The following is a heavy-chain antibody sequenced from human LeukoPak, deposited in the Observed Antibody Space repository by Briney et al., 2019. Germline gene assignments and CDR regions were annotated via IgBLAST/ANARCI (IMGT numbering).Heavy chain of an antibody. D-gene: IGHD3-22*01. CDR3: AREGTEITMIVVVNYYYYMDV. J-gene: IGHJ6*03. CDR2: INWNGGST. V-gene: IGHV3-20*04. CDR1: GFTFDDYG. Sequence: GGSLRLSCAASGFTFDDYGMSWVRQAPGKGLEWVSGINWNGGSTGYADSVKGRFTISRDNAKNSLYLQMNSLRAEDTALYYCAREGTEITMIVVVNYYYYMDVWGKGTTVTVSS.